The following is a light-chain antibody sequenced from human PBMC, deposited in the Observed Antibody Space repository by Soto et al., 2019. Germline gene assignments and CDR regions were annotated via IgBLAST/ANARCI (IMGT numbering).Light chain of an antibody. J-gene: IGLJ2*01. CDR3: SSYTTNKTLL. V-gene: IGLV2-14*01. Sequence: QFALTQPASVSGSPGQSITISCTGTSSDVGAYNFVSWYQQHPGKAPKLIFYEVSNRPPGLSDRFSGSKSGTTASLTISGLQAEDEADYFCSSYTTNKTLLFGGGTKVTVL. CDR1: SSDVGAYNF. CDR2: EVS.